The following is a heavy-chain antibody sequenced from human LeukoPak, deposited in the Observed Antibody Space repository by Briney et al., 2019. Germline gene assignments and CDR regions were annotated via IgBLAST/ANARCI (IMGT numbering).Heavy chain of an antibody. J-gene: IGHJ4*02. CDR3: ARDPYDSSGYYYYFDY. CDR2: ISGSGSTI. V-gene: IGHV3-23*01. CDR1: GFTFSSYA. Sequence: GGPLRLSCAASGFTFSSYAMSWVRQAPGKGLEWVSAISGSGSTIYYADSVKGRFTISRDNAKNSLYLQMNSLRAEDTAVYYCARDPYDSSGYYYYFDYWGQGTLVTVSS. D-gene: IGHD3-22*01.